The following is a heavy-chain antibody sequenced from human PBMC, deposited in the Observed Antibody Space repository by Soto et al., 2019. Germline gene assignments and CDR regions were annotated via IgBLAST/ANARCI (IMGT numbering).Heavy chain of an antibody. J-gene: IGHJ6*02. V-gene: IGHV4-4*02. Sequence: SETLSLTCAISGGSISSSNWWSWVRQPPGKGLEWIGEIYHSGSTNYNPSLKSRVTISVDKSKNQFSLKLSSVTAADTAVYYCARGYYYYGSGSYYLYYYGMDVWGQGTTVTVSS. CDR1: GGSISSSNW. CDR2: IYHSGST. CDR3: ARGYYYYGSGSYYLYYYGMDV. D-gene: IGHD3-10*01.